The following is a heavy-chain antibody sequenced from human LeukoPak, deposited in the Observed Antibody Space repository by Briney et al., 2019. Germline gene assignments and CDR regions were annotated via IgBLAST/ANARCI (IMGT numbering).Heavy chain of an antibody. CDR3: ARDTPGGYDTFDY. Sequence: GASVKVSCKASGYTFTGYYMHWVRQAPGQGLEWMGWINPNSGGTNYAQKFQGWVTMTRDTSISTAYMELSSLRSEDTAVYYCARDTPGGYDTFDYWGQGTLVTVSS. J-gene: IGHJ4*02. D-gene: IGHD3-9*01. CDR2: INPNSGGT. CDR1: GYTFTGYY. V-gene: IGHV1-2*04.